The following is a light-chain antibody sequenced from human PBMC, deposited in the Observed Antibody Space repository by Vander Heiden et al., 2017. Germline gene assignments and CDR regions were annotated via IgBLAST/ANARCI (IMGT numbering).Light chain of an antibody. J-gene: IGKJ1*01. CDR3: QQSDSTPPWT. CDR1: QSISSY. CDR2: AAS. Sequence: DIQMTQSPSSLSASVGDRVTITCRASQSISSYLNWYQQKPGKAPKLLIYAASSLQSGVPSRFSGSGYGTDFTLTISSRQPEDFATYYCQQSDSTPPWTFGQGTKVXIK. V-gene: IGKV1-39*01.